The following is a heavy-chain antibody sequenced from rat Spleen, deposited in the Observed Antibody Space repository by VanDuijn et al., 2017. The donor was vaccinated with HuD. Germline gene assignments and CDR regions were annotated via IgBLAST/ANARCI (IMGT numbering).Heavy chain of an antibody. Sequence: EVQLVESGGGLVQPGRSMKLSCTVSGFTFSNYYMAWVRQAPKKGLEWVATISYGDSSGHSSTYYRDSVKGRFTISRDDSKSMVYLQMDNLKTEDTAMYYCTAASNEYWGQGVMVTVSS. CDR2: ISYGDSSGHSST. CDR1: GFTFSNYY. V-gene: IGHV5-7*01. D-gene: IGHD3-1*01. CDR3: TAASNEY. J-gene: IGHJ2*01.